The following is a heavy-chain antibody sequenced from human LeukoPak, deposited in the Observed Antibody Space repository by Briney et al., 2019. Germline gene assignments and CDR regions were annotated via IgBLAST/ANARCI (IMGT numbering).Heavy chain of an antibody. D-gene: IGHD7-27*01. Sequence: PGGSLSLSCAASGFTLGSYAMSWVRQAPGKGLEWVSAISGSGGSTYYADSVKGRFTISRDNAKNTLYLQMNSLRAEDTAVYYCAKETGEWLRNGMDVWGQGTTVTVSS. CDR3: AKETGEWLRNGMDV. CDR2: ISGSGGST. CDR1: GFTLGSYA. J-gene: IGHJ6*02. V-gene: IGHV3-23*01.